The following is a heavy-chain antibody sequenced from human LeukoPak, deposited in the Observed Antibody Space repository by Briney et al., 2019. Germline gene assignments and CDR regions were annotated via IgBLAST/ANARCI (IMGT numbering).Heavy chain of an antibody. CDR3: AKQVSCDTTTCYSGMPPDY. J-gene: IGHJ4*02. D-gene: IGHD2/OR15-2a*01. CDR2: ISGSDGSR. V-gene: IGHV3-23*01. CDR1: GFPFSRYA. Sequence: PGGSLRLSCAASGFPFSRYAMSWVRQTPERGLEWVSVISGSDGSRYYADSVKGRFTISRDDSRNTVYLQMNNLRAEDTAVYYCAKQVSCDTTTCYSGMPPDYSGQGTLVTVSS.